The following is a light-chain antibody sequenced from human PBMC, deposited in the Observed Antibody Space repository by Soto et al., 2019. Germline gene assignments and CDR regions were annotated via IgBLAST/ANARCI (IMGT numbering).Light chain of an antibody. Sequence: DIQMTQPPSDMSASIGERVTITCRASQDISNFLVWFQQRPGKVPKRLMYSANRLESGVPSRFSGSGSGTEFTLTISSLQPDDFATYYCQQYNNYWTFGQGTNVDVK. CDR2: SAN. CDR1: QDISNF. J-gene: IGKJ1*01. V-gene: IGKV1-17*03. CDR3: QQYNNYWT.